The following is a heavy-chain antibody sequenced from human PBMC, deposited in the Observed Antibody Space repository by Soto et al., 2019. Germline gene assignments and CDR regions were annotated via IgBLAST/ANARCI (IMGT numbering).Heavy chain of an antibody. D-gene: IGHD6-19*01. J-gene: IGHJ4*02. V-gene: IGHV4-59*08. CDR3: ARQEYSSGYDY. CDR2: IYYSGST. CDR1: GGSISSYY. Sequence: PSESLSLTCTVSGGSISSYYWSWIRQPPGKGLEWIGYIYYSGSTNYNPSLKSRVNISVDTSKNQFSLKLSSVTAVDSAVYYCARQEYSSGYDYWGQGTLVTVSS.